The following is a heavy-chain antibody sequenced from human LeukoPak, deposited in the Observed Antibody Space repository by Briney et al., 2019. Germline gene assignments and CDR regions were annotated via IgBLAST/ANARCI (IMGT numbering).Heavy chain of an antibody. D-gene: IGHD2-2*01. V-gene: IGHV3-66*04. CDR3: AKPLNEMYCSSTSCRAVGYYYYGMDV. CDR1: GFIVGHNY. Sequence: SGGSLRLSCAASGFIVGHNYMSWFRQAPGKGPEWVSIIYSGGVYSDGTTHYADSVKGRFTISRDSSKNTLYLQMNSLRAEDTAVYYCAKPLNEMYCSSTSCRAVGYYYYGMDVWGQGSTVTVSS. J-gene: IGHJ6*02. CDR2: IYSGGVYSDGTT.